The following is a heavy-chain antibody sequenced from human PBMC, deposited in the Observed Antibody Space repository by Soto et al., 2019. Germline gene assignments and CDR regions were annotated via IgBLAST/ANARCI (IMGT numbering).Heavy chain of an antibody. CDR3: ARSYCSTYTCYSYWLDP. V-gene: IGHV1-18*04. Sequence: QMQLVQSGAEVKKPGASVRVSCKASGFSFTYYGITWVRPAPGQGPEWMGWISAHNGNTNYAQKLEGRVTMTTDTSTSTAYMELRSLRSDATALYYCARSYCSTYTCYSYWLDPWGQGTLVTVSS. CDR1: GFSFTYYG. CDR2: ISAHNGNT. J-gene: IGHJ5*02. D-gene: IGHD2-2*02.